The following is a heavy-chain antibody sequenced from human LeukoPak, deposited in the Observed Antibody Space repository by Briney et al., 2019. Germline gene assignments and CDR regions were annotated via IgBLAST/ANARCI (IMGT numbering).Heavy chain of an antibody. CDR3: FRFSRNMALGDH. CDR1: GFTFSSYS. Sequence: PGGSLRLSCAASGFTFSSYSMNWVRQAPGKGLEWVSSISSSSSYIYYADSVKGRFTISRDNAKNSLYLQMNSLRDEDTAVYYYFRFSRNMALGDHWGQGTLVTVSA. CDR2: ISSSSSYI. D-gene: IGHD2/OR15-2a*01. V-gene: IGHV3-21*01. J-gene: IGHJ4*02.